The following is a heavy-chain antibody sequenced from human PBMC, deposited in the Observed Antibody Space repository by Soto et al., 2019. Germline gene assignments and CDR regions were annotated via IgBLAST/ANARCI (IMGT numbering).Heavy chain of an antibody. V-gene: IGHV3-30*18. Sequence: QVQLVESGGGAVQPGRSLRLSCAASGFTFSSYGMHWVRQAPGKGLEWVAVISYDGSNKYYADSVKGRFTISRDNSKNTLYLQMNSLRAEDTAVYYCAKDWQSAVAGYFDYWGQGTLVTVSS. CDR1: GFTFSSYG. CDR2: ISYDGSNK. J-gene: IGHJ4*02. D-gene: IGHD6-19*01. CDR3: AKDWQSAVAGYFDY.